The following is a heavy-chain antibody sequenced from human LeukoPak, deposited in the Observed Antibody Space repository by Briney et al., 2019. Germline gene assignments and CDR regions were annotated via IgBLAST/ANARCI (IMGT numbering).Heavy chain of an antibody. Sequence: SEILSLTCTVSGGSISSYYWSWIRQPPGKGLEWIGYIHYSGSTNYNPSLKSRATISIDTSKNQFSLKLSSVTAADTAVYYCARSYGSGSYFENWGQGTLVTVSS. CDR1: GGSISSYY. CDR3: ARSYGSGSYFEN. CDR2: IHYSGST. V-gene: IGHV4-59*01. D-gene: IGHD3-10*01. J-gene: IGHJ4*02.